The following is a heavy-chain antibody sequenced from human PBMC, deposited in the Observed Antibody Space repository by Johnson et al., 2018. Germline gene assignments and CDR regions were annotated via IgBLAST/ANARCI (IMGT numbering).Heavy chain of an antibody. CDR3: AVCKTSVYYFGLNV. D-gene: IGHD2/OR15-2a*01. CDR2: IYSGGTT. V-gene: IGHV3-53*02. CDR1: GFIVSNNY. J-gene: IGHJ6*02. Sequence: EVQLLETGGGLIQPGGSLRLSCAASGFIVSNNYMSWVRQAPGKGLEWVSIIYSGGTTYYADSVKGRFTFSRDSSKNTLYLQMNDLRAEDTAVYYCAVCKTSVYYFGLNVWGQGITVTVSS.